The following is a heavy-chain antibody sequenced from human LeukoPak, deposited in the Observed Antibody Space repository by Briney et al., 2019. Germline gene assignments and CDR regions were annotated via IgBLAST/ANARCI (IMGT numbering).Heavy chain of an antibody. J-gene: IGHJ4*02. CDR1: GFNFSDHL. CDR3: ARVGGSGWVFDY. Sequence: PRGSLRLSCAVSGFNFSDHLMSWIRQAPGKGLEWVSYISSSGNTIYYADSMKGRFTISRDNAKNSLYLQMDSLRAEDTAVYYCARVGGSGWVFDYWGQGTLVTVSS. V-gene: IGHV3-11*01. D-gene: IGHD6-19*01. CDR2: ISSSGNTI.